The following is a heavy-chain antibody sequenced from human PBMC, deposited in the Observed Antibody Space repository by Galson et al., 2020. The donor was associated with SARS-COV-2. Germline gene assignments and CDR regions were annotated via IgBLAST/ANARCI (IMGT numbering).Heavy chain of an antibody. CDR1: GFTFSDYY. V-gene: IGHV3-11*01. J-gene: IGHJ5*02. CDR2: ISSSGSTI. D-gene: IGHD6-19*01. Sequence: GGSLRLSCAASGFTFSDYYMSWIRQAPGKGLEWVSYISSSGSTIYYADSVKGRFTISRDNAKNSLYLQMNSLRAEDTAVYYCSSYGSSGWYFRWFDPWGQGTLVTVSS. CDR3: SSYGSSGWYFRWFDP.